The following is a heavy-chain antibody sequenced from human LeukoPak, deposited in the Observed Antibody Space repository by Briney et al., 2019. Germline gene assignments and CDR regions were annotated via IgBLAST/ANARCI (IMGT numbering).Heavy chain of an antibody. V-gene: IGHV3-11*04. J-gene: IGHJ5*02. CDR1: GFTFGDYY. D-gene: IGHD6-19*01. Sequence: GGSLRLSCAASGFTFGDYYMSWIRRAPGKGLEWVSYISSSGSTIYYADSVKGRFTISRDNARNSLYLQMNSLRAEDTAVYYCARDSSGWYHWFDPWGQGTLVTVSS. CDR3: ARDSSGWYHWFDP. CDR2: ISSSGSTI.